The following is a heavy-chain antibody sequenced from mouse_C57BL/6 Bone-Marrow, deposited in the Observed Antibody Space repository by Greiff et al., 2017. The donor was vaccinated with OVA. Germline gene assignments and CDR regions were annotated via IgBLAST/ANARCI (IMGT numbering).Heavy chain of an antibody. Sequence: VKLQESGAELVKPGASVKMSCKASGYTFTSYWITWVKQRPGQGLEWIGDIYPGSGSTNYNEKFKSKATLTVDTSSSTAYMQLSSLTSEDSAVYYCARGAYGYFDVWGTGTTVTVSS. J-gene: IGHJ1*03. CDR1: GYTFTSYW. V-gene: IGHV1-55*01. CDR3: ARGAYGYFDV. D-gene: IGHD6-5*01. CDR2: IYPGSGST.